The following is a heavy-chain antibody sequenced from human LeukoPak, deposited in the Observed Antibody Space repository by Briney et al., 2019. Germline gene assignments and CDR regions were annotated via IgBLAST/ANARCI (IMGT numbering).Heavy chain of an antibody. CDR1: GGTFSSYA. D-gene: IGHD1-20*01. CDR3: ARSHELGLTGTLNY. J-gene: IGHJ4*02. Sequence: ASVKVSCKASGGTFSSYAISWARQAPGQGLEWMGGIIPIFGTANYAQKFQGRVTITADESTSTAYMELSSLRSEDTAVYYCARSHELGLTGTLNYWGQGTLVTVSS. V-gene: IGHV1-69*13. CDR2: IIPIFGTA.